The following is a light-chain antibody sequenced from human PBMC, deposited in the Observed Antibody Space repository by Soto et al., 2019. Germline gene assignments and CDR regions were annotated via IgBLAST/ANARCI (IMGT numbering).Light chain of an antibody. CDR2: ENN. J-gene: IGLJ3*02. V-gene: IGLV1-51*02. CDR3: GTWDSSLSAGWV. CDR1: SFNIGNNY. Sequence: QSVLTQPPSVSAAPGQKVTISCSGSSFNIGNNYVSWYQQLPGTAPKLLIYENNKRPSGIPDRFSGSKSGTSATLGITGLQTGDEADYYCGTWDSSLSAGWVFGGGTQLTVL.